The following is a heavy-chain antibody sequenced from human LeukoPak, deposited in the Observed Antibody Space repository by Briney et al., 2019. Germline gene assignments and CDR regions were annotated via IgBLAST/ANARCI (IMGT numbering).Heavy chain of an antibody. V-gene: IGHV1-46*01. CDR2: INPSGGST. Sequence: ASVKVSCKASGYTFTSYYMHWVRQAPGQGLEWMGIINPSGGSTSYAQKFQGRVTITTDESTSTAYMELSSLRSEDTAVYYCARDGLLRYYYMDVWGKGTTVTVSS. CDR1: GYTFTSYY. J-gene: IGHJ6*03. CDR3: ARDGLLRYYYMDV. D-gene: IGHD3-3*01.